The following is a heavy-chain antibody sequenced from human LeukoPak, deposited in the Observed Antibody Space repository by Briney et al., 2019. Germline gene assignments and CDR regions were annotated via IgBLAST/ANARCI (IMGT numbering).Heavy chain of an antibody. J-gene: IGHJ4*02. Sequence: PGGSLRLSCAAAGFTFSSYAMHWVRQAPGKGLEWVAVISYDGSNKYYADSVKGRFTISRDNSKNTLYLQMNSLRAEDTAVYYCARGGSRSGSYSGIDYWGQGTLVTVSS. CDR2: ISYDGSNK. CDR1: GFTFSSYA. CDR3: ARGGSRSGSYSGIDY. V-gene: IGHV3-30-3*01. D-gene: IGHD1-26*01.